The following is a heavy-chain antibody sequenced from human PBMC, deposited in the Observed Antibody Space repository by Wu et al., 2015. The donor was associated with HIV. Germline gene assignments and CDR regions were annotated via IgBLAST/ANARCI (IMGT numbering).Heavy chain of an antibody. V-gene: IGHV1-69*05. D-gene: IGHD5-24*01. J-gene: IGHJ6*02. CDR3: ARGLRGWLQYDYYYGMDV. Sequence: QVQLVQSGAEVKKPGSSVKVSCKASGGTFSSYAISWVRQAPGQGLEWMGGIIPIFGTANYAQKFQGRVTITTDESTSTAYMELSSLRSEDTAVYYCARGLRGWLQYDYYYGMDVWGQGTTVTVSS. CDR2: IIPIFGTA. CDR1: GGTFSSYA.